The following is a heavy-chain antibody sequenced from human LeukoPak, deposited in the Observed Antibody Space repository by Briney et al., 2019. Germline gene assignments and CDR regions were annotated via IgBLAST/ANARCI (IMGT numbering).Heavy chain of an antibody. J-gene: IGHJ3*02. V-gene: IGHV3-64*01. D-gene: IGHD4-17*01. Sequence: GGSLRLSCAASGFTFSSYAMHWVRQAPGKGLEYVSAISSNGGSTYYANSVKGRFTISRDNSKKMLYLQMGSLRAEDMAVYYCARDGGTYGDSPKWDDAFDIWGQGTMVTVSS. CDR2: ISSNGGST. CDR1: GFTFSSYA. CDR3: ARDGGTYGDSPKWDDAFDI.